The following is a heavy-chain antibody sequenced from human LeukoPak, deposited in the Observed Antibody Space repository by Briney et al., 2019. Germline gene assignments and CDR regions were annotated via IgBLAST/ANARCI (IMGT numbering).Heavy chain of an antibody. D-gene: IGHD2-2*01. Sequence: PGGSLRLSCAASGFTFSSYGMHWVRQAPGKGLEWVAVISYDGSNKYYADSVKGRFTISRDNSKNTLYLQMNSLRAEDTAVYYCAKVRYCSSTSCYHYYYYYGMDVWGQGTAVTVSS. J-gene: IGHJ6*02. CDR1: GFTFSSYG. CDR3: AKVRYCSSTSCYHYYYYYGMDV. V-gene: IGHV3-30*18. CDR2: ISYDGSNK.